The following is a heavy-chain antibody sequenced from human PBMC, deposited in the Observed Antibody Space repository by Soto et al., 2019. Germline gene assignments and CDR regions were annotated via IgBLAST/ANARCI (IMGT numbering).Heavy chain of an antibody. V-gene: IGHV3-11*06. CDR1: GFTFSDYY. D-gene: IGHD2-2*01. CDR2: ISNIGTYT. Sequence: GSLRLSCAASGFTFSDYYMNWIRQAPGKGLEWVSYISNIGTYTNYADSVKGRFTVSRDNAKNSLYLQMNSLRAEDTAVYYCASQVLVPAYYGMDVWGQGTTVTVSS. J-gene: IGHJ6*02. CDR3: ASQVLVPAYYGMDV.